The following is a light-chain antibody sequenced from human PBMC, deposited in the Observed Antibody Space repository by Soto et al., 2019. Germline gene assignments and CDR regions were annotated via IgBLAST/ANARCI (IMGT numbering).Light chain of an antibody. CDR1: QSVSSK. Sequence: IVMTQSPATLSVSPGERATLSCRASQSVSSKLAWYQQKPGQSPRLLIYAASTRATGIPARFSGSGSGTEFTLTINSLQSEDFAVYYCQQYDNWPPWTFGQGTKVEIK. CDR3: QQYDNWPPWT. CDR2: AAS. V-gene: IGKV3-15*01. J-gene: IGKJ1*01.